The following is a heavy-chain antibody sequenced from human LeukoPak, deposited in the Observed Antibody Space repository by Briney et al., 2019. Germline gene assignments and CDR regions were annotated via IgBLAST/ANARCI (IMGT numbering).Heavy chain of an antibody. J-gene: IGHJ3*02. CDR1: GLTFSSYD. V-gene: IGHV3-48*01. CDR3: ARALDI. Sequence: GGSLRLSCAASGLTFSSYDMNWLRQAPGKGLEWVSYISSSSTVYYVDSVKGRFTISRDNAKNSLYLQMNSLRTEDTAVYYCARALDIWGQGTMVTVSS. CDR2: ISSSSTV.